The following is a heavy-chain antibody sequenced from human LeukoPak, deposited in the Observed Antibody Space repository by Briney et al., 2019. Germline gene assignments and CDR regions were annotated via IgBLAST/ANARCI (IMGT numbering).Heavy chain of an antibody. J-gene: IGHJ5*02. V-gene: IGHV4-38-2*02. CDR3: ARVLYCSGGSCYPNWFDP. CDR1: GYSISSGYC. D-gene: IGHD2-15*01. Sequence: PSETLSLTCTVSGYSISSGYCWGWIRQPPGKGLEWIGSIYHSGSTYYNPSLKSRVTISVDTSKNQFSLKLSSVTAADTAVYYCARVLYCSGGSCYPNWFDPWGQGTLVTVSS. CDR2: IYHSGST.